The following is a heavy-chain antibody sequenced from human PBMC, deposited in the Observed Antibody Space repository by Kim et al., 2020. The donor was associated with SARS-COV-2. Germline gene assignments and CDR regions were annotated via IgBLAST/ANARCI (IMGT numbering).Heavy chain of an antibody. J-gene: IGHJ4*02. CDR1: GGSISSSSYY. Sequence: SETLSLTCTVSGGSISSSSYYWGWIRQPPGKGLEWIGSIYYSGSTYYNPSLKSRVTISVDTSKNQFSLKLSSVTAADTAVYYCARQRRRGGYDLPYIDYWGQGTLVTISS. D-gene: IGHD5-12*01. CDR3: ARQRRRGGYDLPYIDY. CDR2: IYYSGST. V-gene: IGHV4-39*01.